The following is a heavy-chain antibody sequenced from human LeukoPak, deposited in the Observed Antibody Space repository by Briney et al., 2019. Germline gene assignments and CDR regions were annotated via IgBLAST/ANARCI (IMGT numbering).Heavy chain of an antibody. CDR3: ARTSPVGASGYYFDY. V-gene: IGHV4-38-2*02. D-gene: IGHD1-26*01. CDR2: IYHSGST. Sequence: SETLSLTCTVSGYSISSGYYWGWIRQPPGKGLEWIGSIYHSGSTYYNPSLKSRVTISVDTSKNQFSLKLSSVTAADTAVYYCARTSPVGASGYYFDYWGQGTLVTVSS. J-gene: IGHJ4*02. CDR1: GYSISSGYY.